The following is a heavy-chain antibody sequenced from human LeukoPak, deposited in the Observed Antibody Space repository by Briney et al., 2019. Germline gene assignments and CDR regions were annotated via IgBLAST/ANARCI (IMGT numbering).Heavy chain of an antibody. V-gene: IGHV3-23*01. CDR1: GFTFSSYA. CDR2: ISGSGGST. CDR3: AKDSYYYVGRGPAS. D-gene: IGHD3-10*02. Sequence: GGSLRLSCAASGFTFSSYAMSWVRQAPGKGLEWVSAISGSGGSTYYADSVKGRFTISRDNSKNTLYLQMNSLRAEDTAVYYCAKDSYYYVGRGPASGGKETLVTVSS. J-gene: IGHJ4*02.